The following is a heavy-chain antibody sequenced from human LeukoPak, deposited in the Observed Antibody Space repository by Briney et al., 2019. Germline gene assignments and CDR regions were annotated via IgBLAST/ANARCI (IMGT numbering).Heavy chain of an antibody. CDR2: IRSKANSYAT. CDR3: TTDGGHNWNDVY. V-gene: IGHV3-73*01. J-gene: IGHJ4*02. D-gene: IGHD1-20*01. CDR1: GFTFSGSA. Sequence: QPGGSLRLSCAASGFTFSGSAMHWVRQASGKGLEWVGRIRSKANSYATVYAASVKGRFTISRDDSKNTLYLQMNSLKTEDTAVYYCTTDGGHNWNDVYWGQGTLVTVSS.